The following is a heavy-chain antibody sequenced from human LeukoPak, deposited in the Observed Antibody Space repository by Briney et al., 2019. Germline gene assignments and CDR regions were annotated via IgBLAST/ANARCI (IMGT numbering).Heavy chain of an antibody. V-gene: IGHV3-23*01. J-gene: IGHJ4*02. CDR1: GFTFSSSS. CDR3: AKGTDYSLIRASGYGY. Sequence: GGSLRLSCAASGFTFSSSSMSWVRQAPGKGLEWVSSINSDGGDTYYVDPVKGRFTISRDNSKSTLYLLMNSLGAEDTAVYYCAKGTDYSLIRASGYGYWGQGTLVTVSS. D-gene: IGHD5-12*01. CDR2: INSDGGDT.